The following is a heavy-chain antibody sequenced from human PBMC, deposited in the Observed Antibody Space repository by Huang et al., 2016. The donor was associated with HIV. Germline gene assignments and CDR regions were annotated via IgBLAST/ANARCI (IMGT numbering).Heavy chain of an antibody. V-gene: IGHV3-21*01. D-gene: IGHD6-19*01. CDR1: GFRFNDYN. CDR2: IRKNGET. CDR3: ARRAAVIGMDY. J-gene: IGHJ4*02. Sequence: EVQLVESGGGLVKVGGSLRLSCVASGFRFNDYNINWVRQAPGKGLEWVSAIRKNGETHYGDSGRGRFTISRDNANKSVYLQMNSLRAEDTAVYYCARRAAVIGMDYWGQGALVTVSS.